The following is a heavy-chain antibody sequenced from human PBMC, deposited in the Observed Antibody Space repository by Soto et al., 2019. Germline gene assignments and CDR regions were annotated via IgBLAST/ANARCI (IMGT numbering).Heavy chain of an antibody. D-gene: IGHD6-13*01. CDR1: GFTFSSYA. Sequence: EVQLLESGGGLVQPGGSLRLSCAASGFTFSSYAMSWVRQAPGKGLEWVSAVTGSGGSTYYADSVKGRFTISRDNSKNTLYLQMNSLRAEDTAVYYCAKGGGGDIAAAGNVDYWGQGTLVTVSS. J-gene: IGHJ4*02. CDR3: AKGGGGDIAAAGNVDY. CDR2: VTGSGGST. V-gene: IGHV3-23*01.